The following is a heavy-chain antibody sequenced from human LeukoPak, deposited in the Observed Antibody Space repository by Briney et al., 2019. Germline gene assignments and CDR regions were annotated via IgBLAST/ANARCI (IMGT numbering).Heavy chain of an antibody. V-gene: IGHV3-64*01. CDR1: GFTFSSYA. D-gene: IGHD1-26*01. CDR2: ISSNGGST. J-gene: IGHJ4*02. CDR3: ARDRSGSYGLDY. Sequence: GGSLRLSCAASGFTFSSYAMHWVRQAPGKGLEYVSAISSNGGSTYYANSVKGRFTISRDNSKNTLYLQMGSLRAEDMAVYYCARDRSGSYGLDYWGQGTLVTVSS.